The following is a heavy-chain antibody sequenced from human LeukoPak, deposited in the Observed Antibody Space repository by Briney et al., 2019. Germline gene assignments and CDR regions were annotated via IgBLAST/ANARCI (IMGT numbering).Heavy chain of an antibody. CDR1: GGSISGYY. D-gene: IGHD3-22*01. Sequence: ASETLSLTCTASGGSISGYYWSWIRQPPGKGLEYIGYIYSSGSTNYNPSLKSRATISGDTSNNQLSLKLSSVTAADTAVCYCARDSRYSDTSGYYYSHYYMDVWGKGTTVTVSS. J-gene: IGHJ6*03. V-gene: IGHV4-59*01. CDR2: IYSSGST. CDR3: ARDSRYSDTSGYYYSHYYMDV.